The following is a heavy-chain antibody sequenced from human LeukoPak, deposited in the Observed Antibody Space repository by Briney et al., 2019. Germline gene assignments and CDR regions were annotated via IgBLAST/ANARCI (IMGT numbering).Heavy chain of an antibody. CDR1: GGSISSDNYY. V-gene: IGHV4-39*07. CDR3: ARRSGAGTGFVY. Sequence: SETLSLTCTVSGGSISSDNYYWGWIRQPPGKGLEWIGSIYYSGSTNYNPSLKSRLTISIDTSKNQFSLKLSSVTAADTAVYYCARRSGAGTGFVYWGQGTLVTVSS. CDR2: IYYSGST. J-gene: IGHJ4*02. D-gene: IGHD6-19*01.